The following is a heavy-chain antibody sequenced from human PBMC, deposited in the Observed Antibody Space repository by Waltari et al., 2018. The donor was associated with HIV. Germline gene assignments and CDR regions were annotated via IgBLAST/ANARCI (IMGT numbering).Heavy chain of an antibody. D-gene: IGHD6-19*01. Sequence: QVQLVQSGAEVKKPGASVKVSCKASGYTFTGYYMHWVRQAPGPGLEWMGWINPKSDGTNYAQEFQGRVTMTRDTSTSTAYMELSRLRSDDTALYYCARDRIAVTGSYYYGMDVWGQGTTVTVSS. CDR2: INPKSDGT. CDR1: GYTFTGYY. CDR3: ARDRIAVTGSYYYGMDV. J-gene: IGHJ6*02. V-gene: IGHV1-2*02.